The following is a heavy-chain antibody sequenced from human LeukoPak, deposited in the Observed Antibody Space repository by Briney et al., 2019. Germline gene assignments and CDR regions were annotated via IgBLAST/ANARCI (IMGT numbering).Heavy chain of an antibody. Sequence: GGSLRLSCAASGFTSGNAWMSWVRQAPGKGLEWVGRIKTKTEGETTDYAAPVKGRFTVSRDDPKNTLYLQMNSLKTEDTAVYYCTTYYSSSWYPQGYFDYWGQGTLVTVSS. CDR3: TTYYSSSWYPQGYFDY. J-gene: IGHJ4*02. V-gene: IGHV3-15*01. D-gene: IGHD6-13*01. CDR1: GFTSGNAW. CDR2: IKTKTEGETT.